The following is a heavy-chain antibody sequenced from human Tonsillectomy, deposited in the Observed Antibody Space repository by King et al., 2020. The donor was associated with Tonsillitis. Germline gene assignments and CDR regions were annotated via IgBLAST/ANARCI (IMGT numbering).Heavy chain of an antibody. CDR1: GFTFSDYS. Sequence: VQLVESGGGLVKPGGSLRLSCAASGFTFSDYSMNWFRQAPGKGLEWVSSISISYSYMYYADPVKGRFTISRDNAKNSLYLQMNSLRAEDTAIYYCAGGPGSFDYWGQGTLIIVSS. CDR3: AGGPGSFDY. CDR2: ISISYSYM. J-gene: IGHJ4*02. D-gene: IGHD3-10*01. V-gene: IGHV3-21*01.